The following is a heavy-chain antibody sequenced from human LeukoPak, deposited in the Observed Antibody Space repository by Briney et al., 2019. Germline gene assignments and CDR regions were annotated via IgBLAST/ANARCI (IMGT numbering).Heavy chain of an antibody. CDR2: IYYSGST. CDR3: AGRSIAAAGGWFDP. J-gene: IGHJ5*02. V-gene: IGHV4-30-4*01. D-gene: IGHD6-13*01. CDR1: GGSISSGDYY. Sequence: SQSLSLTCTVSGGSISSGDYYWSRIRQPPGKGLEWIGYIYYSGSTYYNPSLKSRVTISVDTSKNQFSLKLSSVTAADTAVYYCAGRSIAAAGGWFDPWGQGTLVTVSS.